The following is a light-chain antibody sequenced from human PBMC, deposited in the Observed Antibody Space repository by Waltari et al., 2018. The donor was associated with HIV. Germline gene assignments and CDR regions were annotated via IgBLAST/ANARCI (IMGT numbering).Light chain of an antibody. CDR1: RPTIGSNY. V-gene: IGLV1-47*01. J-gene: IGLJ2*01. CDR2: RND. CDR3: AKWDDSLSGLL. Sequence: SVLTQPPSASGTPGQRVTIPCYGRRPTIGSNYVVWYQDVPGTAPKLLLYRNDPRPSGVPDRFSGSTSGTSASLAISGLRPEDESDYYCAKWDDSLSGLLVGGGTKLTGL.